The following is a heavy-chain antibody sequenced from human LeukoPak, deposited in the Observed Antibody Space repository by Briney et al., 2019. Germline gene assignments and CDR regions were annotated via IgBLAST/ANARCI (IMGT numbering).Heavy chain of an antibody. D-gene: IGHD7-27*01. Sequence: GGSLRLSCAVSGFTVSSSHMSWVRQAPGKGLEWFSVLYSGGNVFYEGCVKGRFTISRDNSKNTLYLQMNSLTAEDTAVYYCATQNWGSRAFDYWGQGTLVTVSS. CDR1: GFTVSSSH. V-gene: IGHV3-66*01. J-gene: IGHJ4*02. CDR2: LYSGGNV. CDR3: ATQNWGSRAFDY.